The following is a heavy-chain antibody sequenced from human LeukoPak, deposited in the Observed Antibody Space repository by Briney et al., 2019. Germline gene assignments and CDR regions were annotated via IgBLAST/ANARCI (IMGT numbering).Heavy chain of an antibody. V-gene: IGHV3-43*02. J-gene: IGHJ6*02. CDR1: GFTFDDYA. Sequence: PGGSLRLSCAASGFTFDDYAMHWVRQAPGKGLEWVSLISGDGGSTYYADSVKGRFTISRDSAKNSLYLQMNSLRAEDTAVYYCARGHYDMASGAKGPRSPSL. CDR3: ARGHYDMAS. CDR2: ISGDGGST.